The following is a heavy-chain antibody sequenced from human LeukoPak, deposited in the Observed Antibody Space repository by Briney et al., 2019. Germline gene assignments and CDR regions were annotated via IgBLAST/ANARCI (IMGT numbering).Heavy chain of an antibody. V-gene: IGHV4-34*01. CDR1: GGSFSGYY. D-gene: IGHD3-3*01. Sequence: PSETLSLTCAVYGGSFSGYYWSWIRQPPGKGLEWIGEINHCGSTNYNPSLKSRVTISVDTSKNQFSLKLSSVTAADTAVYYCARTYYDFWSGYYPRGAFDIWGQGTMVTVSS. J-gene: IGHJ3*02. CDR2: INHCGST. CDR3: ARTYYDFWSGYYPRGAFDI.